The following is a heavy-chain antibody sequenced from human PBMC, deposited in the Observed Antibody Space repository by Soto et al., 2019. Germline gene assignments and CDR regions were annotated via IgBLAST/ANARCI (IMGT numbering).Heavy chain of an antibody. D-gene: IGHD7-27*01. CDR3: AKEVSLGSTVDLGY. V-gene: IGHV3-23*01. Sequence: GGSLRLSCAASGFTFSIFAMSWVRQSPGKGLEWVSIISGSGGSTYYADAVKGRFSISRDNSMGTLYLQMKSLRVEDTAIYYCAKEVSLGSTVDLGYWGQGTLVTVSS. CDR1: GFTFSIFA. CDR2: ISGSGGST. J-gene: IGHJ4*02.